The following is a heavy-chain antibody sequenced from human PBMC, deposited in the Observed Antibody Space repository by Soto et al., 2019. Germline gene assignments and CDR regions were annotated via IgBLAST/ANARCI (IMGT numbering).Heavy chain of an antibody. CDR2: LYSTFGT. J-gene: IGHJ6*02. CDR1: GITVSGKKY. V-gene: IGHV3-53*01. D-gene: IGHD4-17*01. Sequence: GGSLRLSCAVSGITVSGKKYITWVRQAPGKGLEWVSALYSTFGTYYADSVRGRFIISRDNSRNTLSLQMNGLRAEDTAIYYCAKYYTVTTSYYYFYGLDVWGQGTAVTVSS. CDR3: AKYYTVTTSYYYFYGLDV.